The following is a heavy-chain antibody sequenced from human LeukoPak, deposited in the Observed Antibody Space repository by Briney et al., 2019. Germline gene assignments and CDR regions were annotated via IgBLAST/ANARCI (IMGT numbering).Heavy chain of an antibody. Sequence: PSETLSLTCTVSGASLTPYYWSWIRQSPGKGLEYIGYIYYTGIINYNRSLKSRVTISVDVSRKQFSLTVKSVTTADTAVYFCARLTNVNDTSAYYYVMDVWGQGTPVTVS. CDR1: GASLTPYY. J-gene: IGHJ6*02. CDR3: ARLTNVNDTSAYYYVMDV. D-gene: IGHD6-19*01. CDR2: IYYTGII. V-gene: IGHV4-59*01.